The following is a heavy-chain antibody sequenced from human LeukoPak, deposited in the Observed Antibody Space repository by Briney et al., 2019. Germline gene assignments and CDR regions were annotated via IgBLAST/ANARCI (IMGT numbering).Heavy chain of an antibody. CDR2: IRYDGGNK. J-gene: IGHJ3*02. Sequence: GGSLRLSCAASGFIFSSHGMHWVRQAPGKGLEWVAFIRYDGGNKYYADSVKGRFTISRDNSKNTLYLQMNSLRAEDTAVYYCAKARSYCGGDCSLYAFDIWGQGTMVTISS. V-gene: IGHV3-30*02. D-gene: IGHD2-21*01. CDR3: AKARSYCGGDCSLYAFDI. CDR1: GFIFSSHG.